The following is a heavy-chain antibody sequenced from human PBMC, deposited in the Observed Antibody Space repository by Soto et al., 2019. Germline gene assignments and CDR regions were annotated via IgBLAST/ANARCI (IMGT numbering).Heavy chain of an antibody. CDR1: GFTFSSYG. CDR2: IWDDGSNK. Sequence: QVQLVESGGGVVQPGRSLRLSCVASGFTFSSYGMHWVRQAPGKGLVWVAVIWDDGSNKYYADSVKGRFTISRDNSKNTLYLQMNSMRAEDTAVYYCARYPRTMNYYYCYGMDVWGQGTTVTVSS. J-gene: IGHJ6*02. D-gene: IGHD3-22*01. CDR3: ARYPRTMNYYYCYGMDV. V-gene: IGHV3-33*01.